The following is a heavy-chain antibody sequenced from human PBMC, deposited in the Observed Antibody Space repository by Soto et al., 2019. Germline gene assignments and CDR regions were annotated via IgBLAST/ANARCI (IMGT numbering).Heavy chain of an antibody. CDR3: AQYYDSSGNYYGYFDY. CDR1: GFTVSSYA. V-gene: IGHV3-23*01. D-gene: IGHD3-22*01. CDR2: ISGSSGTT. Sequence: GSLRLSCGVSGFTVSSYAMTWVRQAPGKGLEWVSVISGSSGTTYYADSVKGRFTISRDNSKNTLYLQMNSLRVEDTAVYYCAQYYDSSGNYYGYFDYWGQGTLVTVSS. J-gene: IGHJ4*02.